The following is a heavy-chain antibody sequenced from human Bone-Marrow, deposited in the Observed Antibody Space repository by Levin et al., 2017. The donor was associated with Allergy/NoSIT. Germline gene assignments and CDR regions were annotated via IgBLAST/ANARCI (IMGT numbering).Heavy chain of an antibody. CDR1: GDSVSSNSAA. D-gene: IGHD5-24*01. J-gene: IGHJ4*02. Sequence: TSSETLSLTCAISGDSVSSNSAAWNWIRQSPSRGLEWLGRTYYRSKWYNDYAVSVKSRITINPDTSKNQFSLQLNSVTPEDTAVYYCARTRPDGYNLRPPPYYFDYWGQGTLVTVSS. V-gene: IGHV6-1*01. CDR2: TYYRSKWYN. CDR3: ARTRPDGYNLRPPPYYFDY.